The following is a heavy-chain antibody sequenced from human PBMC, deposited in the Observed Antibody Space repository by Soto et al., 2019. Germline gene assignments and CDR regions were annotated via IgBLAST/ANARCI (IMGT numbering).Heavy chain of an antibody. CDR1: GGSISSYY. D-gene: IGHD3-10*01. Sequence: PSETLSLTCTVSGGSISSYYWSWIRQPPGKGLEWIGYIYYSGSTNYNPSLKSRVTISVDTSKNQFSLKLSSVTAADTAVYYCARGFGTMVRGVTYNWFDPWGQGTLVTVSS. CDR2: IYYSGST. V-gene: IGHV4-59*12. CDR3: ARGFGTMVRGVTYNWFDP. J-gene: IGHJ5*02.